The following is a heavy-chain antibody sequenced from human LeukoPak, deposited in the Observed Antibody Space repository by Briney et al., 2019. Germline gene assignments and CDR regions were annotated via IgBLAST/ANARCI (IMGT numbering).Heavy chain of an antibody. D-gene: IGHD2-8*01. CDR3: ARGPVYDY. V-gene: IGHV4-4*08. J-gene: IGHJ4*02. CDR2: IYTSGST. Sequence: SETLSLTCTVSGGSISSYYWIWIRQPPGKGLDWIGRIYTSGSTNYNPSLKSRVTISVDTSKNQFSLKLSSVTAADTAVYYCARGPVYDYWGQGTLVTVSS. CDR1: GGSISSYY.